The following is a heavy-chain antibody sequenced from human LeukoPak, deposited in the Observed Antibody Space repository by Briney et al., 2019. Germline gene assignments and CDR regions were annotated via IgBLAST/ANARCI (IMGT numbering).Heavy chain of an antibody. Sequence: ASVKVSCKAPGYTFTGYYIHWVRQAPGQGLEWMGRINPNSGGTNYAQKFQGRVTMTRDTSISTAYMELSRLKSDDTAVYYCARNPCGGGTCYNDYWGQGTLVTVSS. D-gene: IGHD2-15*01. V-gene: IGHV1-2*06. CDR2: INPNSGGT. CDR1: GYTFTGYY. CDR3: ARNPCGGGTCYNDY. J-gene: IGHJ4*02.